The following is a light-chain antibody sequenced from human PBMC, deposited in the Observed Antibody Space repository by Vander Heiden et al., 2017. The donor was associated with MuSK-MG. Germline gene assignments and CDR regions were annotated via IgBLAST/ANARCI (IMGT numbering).Light chain of an antibody. CDR2: SAS. V-gene: IGKV1-39*01. Sequence: DIQMTQSPSSLSASVGDRVPIPCRESKSNSSYLNWYQQKPGKAPKLLIYSASSLQSGVPSRFSGSGSGTDFTLTISSLQAEDFATYYCQQSYRTPITFGQGTRLEIK. J-gene: IGKJ5*01. CDR1: KSNSSY. CDR3: QQSYRTPIT.